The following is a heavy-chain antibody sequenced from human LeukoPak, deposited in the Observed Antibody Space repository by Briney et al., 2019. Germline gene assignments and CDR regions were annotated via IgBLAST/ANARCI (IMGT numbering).Heavy chain of an antibody. CDR1: GGSISSSSYY. Sequence: SETLSLTCTVSGGSISSSSYYWGWIRQPPGTGLEWIGSIYYSGSTYYNPSLKSRVTISVDTSKNQFSLKLSSVTAADTAVYYCASLRIAVAGHYDYWGQGTLVTVSS. CDR3: ASLRIAVAGHYDY. J-gene: IGHJ4*02. CDR2: IYYSGST. D-gene: IGHD6-19*01. V-gene: IGHV4-39*01.